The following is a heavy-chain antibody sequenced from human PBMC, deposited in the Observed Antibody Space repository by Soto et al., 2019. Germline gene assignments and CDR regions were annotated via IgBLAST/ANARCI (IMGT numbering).Heavy chain of an antibody. CDR1: GDSIGSSNW. J-gene: IGHJ4*02. D-gene: IGHD2-21*02. V-gene: IGHV4-4*02. Sequence: SETLSLTCAVSGDSIGSSNWWSWVRQPPGKGLEWIGEIYHGGNTNYNPSLKSRVTISIDKSKNHFSLRLSSVTAADTAVYYCAREACGGDCYPDYWGQGTLVTVSS. CDR3: AREACGGDCYPDY. CDR2: IYHGGNT.